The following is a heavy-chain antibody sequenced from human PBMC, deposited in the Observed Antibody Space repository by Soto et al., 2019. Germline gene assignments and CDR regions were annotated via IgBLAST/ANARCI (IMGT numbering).Heavy chain of an antibody. V-gene: IGHV3-30-3*01. CDR2: ISYDGSNK. Sequence: QVQLAESGGGVVQPGRSLRLSCAASGFTFSSYAMHWVRQAPGKGLEWVAVISYDGSNKYYADSVKGRFTISRDNSKNTLYLQMNSLRAEDTAVYYCARVVRWNGWFDPWGQGTLVTVSS. CDR1: GFTFSSYA. CDR3: ARVVRWNGWFDP. J-gene: IGHJ5*02. D-gene: IGHD1-1*01.